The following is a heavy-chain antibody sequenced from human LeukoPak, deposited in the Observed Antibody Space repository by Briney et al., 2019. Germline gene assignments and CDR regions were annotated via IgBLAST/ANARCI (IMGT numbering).Heavy chain of an antibody. D-gene: IGHD2-8*01. V-gene: IGHV3-53*01. CDR3: AKGMGRSWSHGY. CDR2: IYSDGRT. Sequence: GGSLRLSCAVSGFIVGNDYMSWVRQAPGKGLEWVSLIYSDGRTYYADSVKGRFTISRDNSKNALYLQMNSLRGDDTAVYYCAKGMGRSWSHGYWGQGTLVTVSS. CDR1: GFIVGNDY. J-gene: IGHJ4*02.